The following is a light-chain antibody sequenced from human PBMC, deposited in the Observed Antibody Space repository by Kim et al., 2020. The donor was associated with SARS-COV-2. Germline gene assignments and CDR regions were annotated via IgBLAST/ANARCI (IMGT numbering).Light chain of an antibody. CDR3: SSSTSGNSCL. CDR2: DVS. Sequence: QSALTQPASVSGSPGQSITISCTGTSSDIGAHNYVSWYQHHPGKAPKLLISDVSRRPSRVSNHFSGSKSGNTAYLTISGLQAEDEADYYCSSSTSGNSCLFGGGTQLTVL. CDR1: SSDIGAHNY. J-gene: IGLJ2*01. V-gene: IGLV2-14*03.